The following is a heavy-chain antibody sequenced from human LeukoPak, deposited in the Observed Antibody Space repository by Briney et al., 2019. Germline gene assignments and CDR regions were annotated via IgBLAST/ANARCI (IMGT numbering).Heavy chain of an antibody. CDR3: ARVVSSSGWYPDWYFDL. Sequence: ASVKVSCKASGYTFTSYAMNWVRQAPGQGLEWMGWINTNTGNPTYAQGFTGRFVFSLDTSVSTAYLQISSLKAEDTAVYYCARVVSSSGWYPDWYFDLWGRGTLVTVSS. CDR2: INTNTGNP. D-gene: IGHD6-19*01. CDR1: GYTFTSYA. V-gene: IGHV7-4-1*02. J-gene: IGHJ2*01.